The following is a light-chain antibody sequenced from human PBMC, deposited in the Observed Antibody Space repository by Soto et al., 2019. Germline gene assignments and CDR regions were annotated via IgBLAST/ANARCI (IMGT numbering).Light chain of an antibody. CDR3: PTWATNIWV. CDR1: RGHSSYA. CDR2: INSDGSH. J-gene: IGLJ3*02. V-gene: IGLV4-69*01. Sequence: QSVLTQSPSASASLGDSVKLSCTVSRGHSSYAIAWHQQQPEKGPRFLMMINSDGSHNKRDGIPDRCSDSSSGAERYILISRLQDEDEADYYCPTWATNIWVFGGGTKLTVL.